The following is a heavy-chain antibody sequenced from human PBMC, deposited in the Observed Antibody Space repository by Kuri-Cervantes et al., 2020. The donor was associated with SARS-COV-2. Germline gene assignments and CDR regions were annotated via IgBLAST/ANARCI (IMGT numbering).Heavy chain of an antibody. D-gene: IGHD1-7*01. V-gene: IGHV3-7*03. Sequence: GGFLRLSCAASGFTFSSYWMSWVRQAPGKGLEWVANIKQDGSEKYYVDSVKGRFTISRDNAKNSLYLQMNSLRAEDMALYYCAKGGYNWNYDAFDIWGQGTMVTVSS. J-gene: IGHJ3*02. CDR3: AKGGYNWNYDAFDI. CDR2: IKQDGSEK. CDR1: GFTFSSYW.